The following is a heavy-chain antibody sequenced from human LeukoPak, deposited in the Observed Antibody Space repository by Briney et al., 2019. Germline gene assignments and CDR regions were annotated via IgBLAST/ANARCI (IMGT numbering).Heavy chain of an antibody. Sequence: SETLSLTCTVSGGSISSGGYYWSWIRQHPGKGLEWIGYIYYSGSTYYNPSLKSRVTISVDTSKNQFSLKLSSVTAADTAVYYCARSPVDTAMDHFDYWGQGTLVTVSS. D-gene: IGHD5-18*01. CDR3: ARSPVDTAMDHFDY. J-gene: IGHJ4*02. CDR2: IYYSGST. CDR1: GGSISSGGYY. V-gene: IGHV4-31*03.